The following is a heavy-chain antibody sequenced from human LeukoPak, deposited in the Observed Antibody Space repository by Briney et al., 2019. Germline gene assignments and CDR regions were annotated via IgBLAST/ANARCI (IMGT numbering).Heavy chain of an antibody. Sequence: GASLRLSCAASGFTFSSYEMNWVRQAPGKGLEWVSYISSSGSTIYYADSVKGRFTISRDNAKNSLYLQMNSLRAEDTAVYYCARGYYYDSSGYSAAHDAFDIWGQGTMVTVSS. CDR2: ISSSGSTI. V-gene: IGHV3-48*03. D-gene: IGHD3-22*01. CDR1: GFTFSSYE. J-gene: IGHJ3*02. CDR3: ARGYYYDSSGYSAAHDAFDI.